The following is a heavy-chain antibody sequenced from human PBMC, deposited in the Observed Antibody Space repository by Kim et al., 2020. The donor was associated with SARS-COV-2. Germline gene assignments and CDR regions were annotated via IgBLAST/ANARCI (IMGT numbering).Heavy chain of an antibody. D-gene: IGHD3-22*01. V-gene: IGHV1-2*02. Sequence: ASVKVSCKTSGYNFIDDYMHWVRQAPGQGLEWLGWINPRNGGTRYAQKFQGRVIMTSDTSISTVYMELNRLTSDDTAVYYCAREVVITAVLGRWFDPWGQGTLVTVSA. CDR2: INPRNGGT. J-gene: IGHJ5*02. CDR1: GYNFIDDY. CDR3: AREVVITAVLGRWFDP.